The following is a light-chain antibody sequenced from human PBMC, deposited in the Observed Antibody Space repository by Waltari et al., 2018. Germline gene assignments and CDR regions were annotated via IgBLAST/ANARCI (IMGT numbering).Light chain of an antibody. V-gene: IGLV8-61*01. CDR2: KGI. Sequence: QTVVTQEPSLSVSPGGTVTLTCALSSGSVSSTSYPTWYQQTPGQPPRTLVYKGISRSSGVPDRFSGSILGNTAALTITWAQADDESDYYCSMYMGSGVWVFGGGTKLTVL. J-gene: IGLJ3*02. CDR3: SMYMGSGVWV. CDR1: SGSVSSTSY.